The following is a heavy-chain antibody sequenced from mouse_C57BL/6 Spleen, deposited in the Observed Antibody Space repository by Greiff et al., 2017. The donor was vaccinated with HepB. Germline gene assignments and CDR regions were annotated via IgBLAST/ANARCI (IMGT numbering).Heavy chain of an antibody. CDR2: IDPEDGET. Sequence: VQLKESGAELVKPGASVKLSCTASGFNIKDYYMHWVKQRTEQGLEWIGRIDPEDGETKYAPKFQGKATITADTSSNTAYLQLSSLTSEDTAVYYCARSGGSSPSRWYFDVWGTGTTVTVSS. J-gene: IGHJ1*03. D-gene: IGHD1-1*01. CDR1: GFNIKDYY. V-gene: IGHV14-2*01. CDR3: ARSGGSSPSRWYFDV.